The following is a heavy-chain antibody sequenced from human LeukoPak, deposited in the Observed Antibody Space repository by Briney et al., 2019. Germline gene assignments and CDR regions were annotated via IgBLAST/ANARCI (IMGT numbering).Heavy chain of an antibody. J-gene: IGHJ5*02. V-gene: IGHV4-59*08. CDR3: ARHAAAATNIWFDP. Sequence: SETLSLTCTVSGGSISNYYWSWIRQPPGKRLEWIGYIFYNGITTYTPSLKSRVTISLDTSRKQFSLKLNSVTAADTAAYYCARHAAAATNIWFDPWGQGTRVTVSS. CDR2: IFYNGIT. D-gene: IGHD2-2*01. CDR1: GGSISNYY.